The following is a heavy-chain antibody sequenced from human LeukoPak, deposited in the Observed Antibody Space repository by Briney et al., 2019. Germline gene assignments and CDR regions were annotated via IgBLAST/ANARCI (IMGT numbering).Heavy chain of an antibody. CDR3: ARASDISCPFEN. CDR1: GYSFSNYG. V-gene: IGHV1-18*01. D-gene: IGHD2-2*01. J-gene: IGHJ4*02. Sequence: ASVKVSCKTSGYSFSNYGIIWVRQAPGQGLEWMGWISAKNGNTKNSHKVQGRVTMTADSSTNIAYLELRSLTSDDTAVYYCARASDISCPFENWGQGTLVTVSS. CDR2: ISAKNGNT.